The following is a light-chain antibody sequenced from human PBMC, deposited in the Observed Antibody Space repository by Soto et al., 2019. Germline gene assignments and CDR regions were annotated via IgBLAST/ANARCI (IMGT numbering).Light chain of an antibody. J-gene: IGKJ5*01. V-gene: IGKV1D-13*01. CDR1: QGISSA. CDR3: QQYDNYART. CDR2: DAS. Sequence: FSKYPSSHFPADSGQVTITFRASQGISSALTWYQQKPGKAPKLLIYDASSLESGVPSRFSGSGSGTEFTLTISSLQPEDFATYYCQQYDNYARTFGQGTRLDIK.